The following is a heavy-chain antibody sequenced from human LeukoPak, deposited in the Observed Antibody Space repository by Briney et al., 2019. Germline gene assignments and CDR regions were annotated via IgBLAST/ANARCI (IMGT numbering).Heavy chain of an antibody. Sequence: GGSLRLSCAASGFTFSTYVMSWVRQAPGKGLDWVSSISASGGSTYYADSVKGRFTISRDNSKNTLYLQMNSLRAEDTALYYCAKFQLTYASGSRIFDPWGQGTLVTVSS. CDR3: AKFQLTYASGSRIFDP. CDR2: ISASGGST. D-gene: IGHD3-10*01. J-gene: IGHJ5*02. CDR1: GFTFSTYV. V-gene: IGHV3-23*01.